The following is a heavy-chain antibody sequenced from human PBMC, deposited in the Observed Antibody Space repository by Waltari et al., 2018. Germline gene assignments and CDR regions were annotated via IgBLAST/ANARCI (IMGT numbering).Heavy chain of an antibody. Sequence: EVQLVESGGNLVQPGGSLRLSCAASGFTFSNYWMDWVRQAPGKGLEWVANIKQDGSESHYVESVKGRFTIARDNAQNLLYLQMNSLRAEDTAVYYCSVSLNHWGQGTLVTVSS. CDR2: IKQDGSES. CDR1: GFTFSNYW. CDR3: SVSLNH. V-gene: IGHV3-7*01. J-gene: IGHJ5*02.